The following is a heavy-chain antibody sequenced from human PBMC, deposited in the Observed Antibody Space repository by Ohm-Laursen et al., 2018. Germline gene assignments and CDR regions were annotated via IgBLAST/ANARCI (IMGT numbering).Heavy chain of an antibody. D-gene: IGHD1-26*01. J-gene: IGHJ4*02. V-gene: IGHV3-64*01. Sequence: SLRLSCAASGFTFSSYFMHWVRQAPGKGLECVSGISSNGGSTYYASSVKGRFTISRDNSKNTLYLQMGSLRAEDMAVYYCARVYSGRYDFWGQGTLVTVSS. CDR2: ISSNGGST. CDR3: ARVYSGRYDF. CDR1: GFTFSSYF.